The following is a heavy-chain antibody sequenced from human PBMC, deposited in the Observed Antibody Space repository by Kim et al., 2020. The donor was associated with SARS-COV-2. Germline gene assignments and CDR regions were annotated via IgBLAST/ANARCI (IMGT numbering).Heavy chain of an antibody. D-gene: IGHD6-13*01. J-gene: IGHJ6*02. CDR1: GFTFSSYG. CDR3: AKDLQVSSSWYWYYYGMDV. CDR2: IWYDGSNK. Sequence: GGSLRLSCAASGFTFSSYGMHWVRQAPGKGLEWVAVIWYDGSNKYYADSVKGRFTISRDNSKNTLYLQMNSLRAEDTAVYYCAKDLQVSSSWYWYYYGMDVWGQGTTVTVSS. V-gene: IGHV3-33*06.